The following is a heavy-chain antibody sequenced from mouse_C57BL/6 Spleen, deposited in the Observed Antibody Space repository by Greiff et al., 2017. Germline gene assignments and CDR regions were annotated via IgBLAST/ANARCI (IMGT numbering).Heavy chain of an antibody. V-gene: IGHV6-3*01. CDR2: IRLKSDNYAT. CDR1: GFTFSNYW. J-gene: IGHJ4*01. Sequence: EVKVEESGGGLVQPGGSMKLSCVASGFTFSNYWMNWVRQSPEKGLEWVAQIRLKSDNYATHYAESVKGRFTISRDDSKSSVYLQMNNLSAEDTGIYYCTGHLYAMDYWGQGTSVTVSS. CDR3: TGHLYAMDY.